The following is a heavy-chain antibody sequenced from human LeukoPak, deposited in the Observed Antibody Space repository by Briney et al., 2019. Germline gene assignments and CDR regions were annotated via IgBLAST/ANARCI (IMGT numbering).Heavy chain of an antibody. J-gene: IGHJ5*02. V-gene: IGHV3-33*01. CDR3: ARDYYDSSGYYYDWFDP. D-gene: IGHD3-22*01. CDR2: IWYDGSNK. Sequence: GGSLRLSCAASGFSLSTYGMHWVRQAPGKGLEWVAVIWYDGSNKYYADSVKGRFTISRDNSKNTLYLQMNSLRAEDTAVYYCARDYYDSSGYYYDWFDPWGQGTLVTVSS. CDR1: GFSLSTYG.